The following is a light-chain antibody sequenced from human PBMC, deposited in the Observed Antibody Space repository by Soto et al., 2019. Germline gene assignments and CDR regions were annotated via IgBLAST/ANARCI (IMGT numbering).Light chain of an antibody. CDR3: QQSYSTPYT. Sequence: DIQMTQSPSSLSASVGDRVTITCRASQSISSYLNWYQQKPGKAPKLLIFSLQSGVPSRFTGSGSGTDFTLTISSLQPGDFATYYCQQSYSTPYTFGQGTKLEIK. CDR1: QSISSY. J-gene: IGKJ2*01. V-gene: IGKV1-39*01.